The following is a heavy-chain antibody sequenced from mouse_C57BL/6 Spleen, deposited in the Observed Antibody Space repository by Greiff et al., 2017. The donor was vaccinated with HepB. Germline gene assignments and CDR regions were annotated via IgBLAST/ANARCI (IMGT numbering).Heavy chain of an antibody. CDR2: ISDGGSYT. CDR1: GFTFSSYA. J-gene: IGHJ3*01. D-gene: IGHD1-1*02. CDR3: AREGYGRGFAY. Sequence: EVKLMESGGGLVKPGGSLKLSCAASGFTFSSYAMSWVRQTPEKRLEWVATISDGGSYTYYPDNVKGRFTISRDNAKNNLYLQMSHLKSEDTAMYYCAREGYGRGFAYWGQGTLVTVSA. V-gene: IGHV5-4*01.